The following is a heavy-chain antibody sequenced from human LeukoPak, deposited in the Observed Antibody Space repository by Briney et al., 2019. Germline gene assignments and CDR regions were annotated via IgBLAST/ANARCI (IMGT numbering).Heavy chain of an antibody. J-gene: IGHJ6*03. D-gene: IGHD6-13*01. Sequence: GGSLRLSCAASGFTFSSYGMHWVRQAPGKGLEWVAVISYDGSNKYYADSVKGRFTISRDNSKNTLYLQMNSLRAEDTAMYYCAKDSSGASSSWYYYYYHMDVWGKETTVTVSS. V-gene: IGHV3-30*18. CDR1: GFTFSSYG. CDR3: AKDSSGASSSWYYYYYHMDV. CDR2: ISYDGSNK.